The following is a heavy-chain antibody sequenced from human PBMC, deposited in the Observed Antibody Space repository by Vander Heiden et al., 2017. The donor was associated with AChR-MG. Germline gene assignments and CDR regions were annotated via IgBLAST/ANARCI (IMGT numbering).Heavy chain of an antibody. V-gene: IGHV3-23*01. Sequence: EVQLLESGGGLVQPGGSLRLSCAASGFTFSSYAMSWVRQAPGKGLEWVSAISGSGDNRYYVDSVKGRFTISRDNSRNTVYLQMNSLRAEDRAVYYCAKVIVVAAYWYFDLWGRGTLVTVSS. CDR1: GFTFSSYA. CDR3: AKVIVVAAYWYFDL. J-gene: IGHJ2*01. CDR2: ISGSGDNR. D-gene: IGHD2-15*01.